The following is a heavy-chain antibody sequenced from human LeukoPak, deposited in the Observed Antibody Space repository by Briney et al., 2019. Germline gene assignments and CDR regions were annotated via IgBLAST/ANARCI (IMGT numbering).Heavy chain of an antibody. J-gene: IGHJ5*02. V-gene: IGHV4-39*01. CDR2: ISYSGST. Sequence: SETLSLTCTVSGGSISSSSYYWGWVRQPPGKGLEWIGTISYSGSTYLNPSLKSRVTISKDTSKNQFSLKLTSVTAADTAVYYCARLAPPGWFDPWGQGTLVTVSS. CDR1: GGSISSSSYY. CDR3: ARLAPPGWFDP.